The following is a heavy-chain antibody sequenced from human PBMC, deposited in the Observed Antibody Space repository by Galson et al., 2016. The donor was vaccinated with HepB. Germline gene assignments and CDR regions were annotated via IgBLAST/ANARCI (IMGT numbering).Heavy chain of an antibody. D-gene: IGHD4/OR15-4a*01. J-gene: IGHJ4*02. V-gene: IGHV4-59*01. CDR1: GASISGNS. Sequence: SETLSLTCSVSGASISGNSWSWIRQPPGKGLEWIGYIYHTGTTNYNPSLKSRVTISVDKSKKQFSLKLRSVTAADTAVYFCAKVHDYGDHWVDYWGQGTLVTVSS. CDR2: IYHTGTT. CDR3: AKVHDYGDHWVDY.